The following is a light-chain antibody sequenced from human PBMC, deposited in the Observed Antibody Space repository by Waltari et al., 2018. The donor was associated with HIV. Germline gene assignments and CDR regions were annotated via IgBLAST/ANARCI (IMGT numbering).Light chain of an antibody. CDR2: EVT. J-gene: IGLJ1*01. CDR1: SSNGGSDDL. V-gene: IGLV2-23*02. Sequence: QSALTQPASVSGSPGQSITISSTGTSSNGGSDDLVSWFQQHPGEAPKLIIYEVTKRPSGVSNRFSGSKSGNTASLTISGLQAEDEADYYCCSCPRSGIRYVFGTGTKVTVL. CDR3: CSCPRSGIRYV.